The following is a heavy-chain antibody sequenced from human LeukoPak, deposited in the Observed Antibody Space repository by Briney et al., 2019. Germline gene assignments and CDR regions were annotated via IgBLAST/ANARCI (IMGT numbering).Heavy chain of an antibody. CDR2: IKQVGSEK. J-gene: IGHJ4*02. CDR1: GFTFRSYW. CDR3: ARDQIVLVPGAIERGNFDY. Sequence: GGSLRLSCAASGFTFRSYWMSWVRQAPGKGLEWVANIKQVGSEKYYVDSLKGRFPISRDNAKNSLYLQMDSLRAEDTAVFYCARDQIVLVPGAIERGNFDYWGQGTLVTVSS. D-gene: IGHD2-2*02. V-gene: IGHV3-7*05.